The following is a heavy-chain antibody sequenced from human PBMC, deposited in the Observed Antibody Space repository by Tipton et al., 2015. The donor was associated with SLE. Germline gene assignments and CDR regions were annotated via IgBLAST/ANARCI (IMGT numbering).Heavy chain of an antibody. Sequence: QLVQSGAEVKKPGASVKVSCKASGYTFTGYYMHWVRQAPGQGPEWMGRINPDSGGTNYAQKFQGRVTMTRDTSISTAYMELSRLRSDDTAVYYCARDSSVLRFLEWLLYNAMDVWGQGTTVTVSS. CDR2: INPDSGGT. CDR1: GYTFTGYY. D-gene: IGHD3-3*01. V-gene: IGHV1-2*06. CDR3: ARDSSVLRFLEWLLYNAMDV. J-gene: IGHJ6*02.